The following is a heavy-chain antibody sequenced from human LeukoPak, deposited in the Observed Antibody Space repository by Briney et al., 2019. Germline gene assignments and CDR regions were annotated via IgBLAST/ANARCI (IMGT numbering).Heavy chain of an antibody. D-gene: IGHD1-7*01. CDR3: ARVRDKRNYNDCFDF. Sequence: GASVKVSCKASGGTFSSYAISWVRQAPGQGLEWMGGIIPIFGTANYAQKFQGRVTITADESTSTAYMELSSLRSEDTAVYYCARVRDKRNYNDCFDFWGQGTMVTVSS. CDR1: GGTFSSYA. CDR2: IIPIFGTA. J-gene: IGHJ3*01. V-gene: IGHV1-69*01.